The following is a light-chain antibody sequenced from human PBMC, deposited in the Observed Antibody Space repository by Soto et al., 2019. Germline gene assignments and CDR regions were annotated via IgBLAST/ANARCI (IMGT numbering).Light chain of an antibody. Sequence: EIVLTQSPGTLSLSPGERATLSCRASQSLVNTYLAWYQRKPGQAPRLLIYDASSRATDIPDRFTGSGSGPDFTLTISRLEPEHSGVFYWQQYGTLITFGQGTRLEIK. CDR3: QQYGTLIT. CDR2: DAS. J-gene: IGKJ5*01. V-gene: IGKV3-20*01. CDR1: QSLVNTY.